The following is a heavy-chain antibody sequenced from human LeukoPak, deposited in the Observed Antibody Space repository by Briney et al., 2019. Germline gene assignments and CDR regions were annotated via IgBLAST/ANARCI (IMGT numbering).Heavy chain of an antibody. V-gene: IGHV4-38-2*01. CDR3: ARLQLANNWFDP. D-gene: IGHD6-13*01. Sequence: SETLSLTCAVSGYSISSGYYWGWIRPPPGKGLEWIGSIYHSGSTYYNPSLKSRVTISVDTSKNQFSLKLSSVTAADTAVYYCARLQLANNWFDPWGQGTLVTVSS. J-gene: IGHJ5*02. CDR1: GYSISSGYY. CDR2: IYHSGST.